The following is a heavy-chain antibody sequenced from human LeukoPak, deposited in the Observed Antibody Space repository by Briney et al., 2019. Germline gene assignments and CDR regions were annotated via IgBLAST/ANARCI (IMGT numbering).Heavy chain of an antibody. V-gene: IGHV4-34*01. CDR1: GGSFSGYY. CDR3: ARMAPTTVVTPGSGNHYYGMDV. J-gene: IGHJ6*02. D-gene: IGHD4-23*01. CDR2: INHSGST. Sequence: ETLSLTCAVYGGSFSGYYWSWIRQPPGKGLEWIGEINHSGSTNYNPSLKSRVTISVDTSKNQFSLKLSSVTAADTAVYYCARMAPTTVVTPGSGNHYYGMDVWGQGTTVTVSS.